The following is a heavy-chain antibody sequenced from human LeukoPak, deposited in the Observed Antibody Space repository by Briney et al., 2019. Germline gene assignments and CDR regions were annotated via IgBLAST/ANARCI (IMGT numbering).Heavy chain of an antibody. V-gene: IGHV4-34*01. Sequence: PSETLSLTCAVYGGSFSGYHWSWIRQPPGKGLEWIGEINHSGSTNYNPSLKSRVTISVDTSKNQFSLKLSSVTAADTAVYYCAREWYYDILTGYYRSAFDYWGQGTLVTVSS. CDR3: AREWYYDILTGYYRSAFDY. CDR2: INHSGST. J-gene: IGHJ4*02. D-gene: IGHD3-9*01. CDR1: GGSFSGYH.